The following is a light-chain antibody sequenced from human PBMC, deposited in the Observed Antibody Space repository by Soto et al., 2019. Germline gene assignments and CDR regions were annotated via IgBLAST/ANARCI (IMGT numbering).Light chain of an antibody. CDR3: NSYADSDNWV. J-gene: IGLJ3*02. Sequence: QSALTQPPSASGSPGQSVTISCTGTSSDVGGYNYVSWYQHHPGKAPKLMIYEVTKRPSGVPDRFSGPKSGNTASLTVSGLQAEDEADYYCNSYADSDNWVFGGGTKLTVL. V-gene: IGLV2-8*01. CDR2: EVT. CDR1: SSDVGGYNY.